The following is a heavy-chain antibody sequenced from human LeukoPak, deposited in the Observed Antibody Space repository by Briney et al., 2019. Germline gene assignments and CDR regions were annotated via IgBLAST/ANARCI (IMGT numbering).Heavy chain of an antibody. CDR3: ARDFRRSFDY. V-gene: IGHV3-9*01. J-gene: IGHJ4*02. CDR1: GFTFDDYA. CDR2: ISWNSGSI. Sequence: GGSLRLSCAASGFTFDDYAMHWVRQAPGKGLDWVSGISWNSGSIGYADSVKGRFTISRDNAKNSLYLQMNSLRAEDTAVYYCARDFRRSFDYWGQGTLVTVSS.